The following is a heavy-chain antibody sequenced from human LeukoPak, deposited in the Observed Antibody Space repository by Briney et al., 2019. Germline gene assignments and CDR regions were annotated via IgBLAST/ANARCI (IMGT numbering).Heavy chain of an antibody. V-gene: IGHV4-4*02. CDR2: MYLSGTT. D-gene: IGHD3-3*01. CDR1: GDSINSLDL. CDR3: AGARLLLENAFDI. Sequence: SETLSLTCTVSGDSINSLDLWSWVRQPPGKGLEWIGEMYLSGTTHSNPSVKSRVTISIDKSKNQFFLNLSSVTAADTAVYYCAGARLLLENAFDIWGQGTMVTVSS. J-gene: IGHJ3*02.